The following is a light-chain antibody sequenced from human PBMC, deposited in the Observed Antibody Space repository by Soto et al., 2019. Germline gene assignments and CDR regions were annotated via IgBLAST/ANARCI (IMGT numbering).Light chain of an antibody. J-gene: IGKJ4*01. CDR2: AQS. V-gene: IGKV1-27*01. CDR1: QGISNY. CDR3: QKYNSVPLT. Sequence: DIQMTQSPSSLSASVGDRVTITCRASQGISNYLAWYQQKPGKVPKLLIYAQSTLHSGVPSRFSVSGSGTDFTLTISTLQPEDVATYYCQKYNSVPLTFGGGTKVEIK.